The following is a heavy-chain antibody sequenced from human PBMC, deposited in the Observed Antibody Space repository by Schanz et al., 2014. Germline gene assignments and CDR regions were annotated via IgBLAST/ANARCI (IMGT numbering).Heavy chain of an antibody. CDR1: GFTFSNHA. D-gene: IGHD3-10*01. Sequence: VHLLESGGGLVQPGGSLRLSCAASGFTFSNHALSWVRQAPGKGLEWVSGIGGSGDSTHYADSVKGRFTISRDSSKNTLYVQMNRLRAEDTAVYYCAKAKSGARGAFDIWGQGTMVTVSS. CDR3: AKAKSGARGAFDI. J-gene: IGHJ3*02. V-gene: IGHV3-23*01. CDR2: IGGSGDST.